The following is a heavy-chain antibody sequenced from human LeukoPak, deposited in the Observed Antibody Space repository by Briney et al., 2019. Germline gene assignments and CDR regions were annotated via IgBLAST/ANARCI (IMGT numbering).Heavy chain of an antibody. J-gene: IGHJ4*02. CDR3: ARATFITMVRGVTPTDY. Sequence: PGGSLRLSCAASGFTFSDYYMSWIRQAPGKGLEWVSYISSSGTTIYYADSVKGRFTISRDNAKNSLYLQMNSLRAEDTAVYYCARATFITMVRGVTPTDYWGQGTLVTVSS. CDR1: GFTFSDYY. CDR2: ISSSGTTI. V-gene: IGHV3-11*04. D-gene: IGHD3-10*01.